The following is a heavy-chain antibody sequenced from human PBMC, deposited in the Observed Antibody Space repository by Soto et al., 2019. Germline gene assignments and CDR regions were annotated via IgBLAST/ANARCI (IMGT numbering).Heavy chain of an antibody. CDR3: ARRDCSITSCQINWFGP. D-gene: IGHD2-2*01. V-gene: IGHV5-10-1*01. Sequence: GESLKISCKGFGYSFTSHWISWVRQMPGKGLEWMGTLDPSDSYTNYSPSFQGHVTISVDKSISTAYLQWSSLKASDTAIYYCARRDCSITSCQINWFGPWGQGTQVTGSS. CDR2: LDPSDSYT. J-gene: IGHJ5*01. CDR1: GYSFTSHW.